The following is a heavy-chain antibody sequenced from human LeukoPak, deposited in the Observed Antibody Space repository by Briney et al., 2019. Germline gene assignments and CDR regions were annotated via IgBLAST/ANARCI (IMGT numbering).Heavy chain of an antibody. V-gene: IGHV4-34*01. CDR2: INHSGST. Sequence: SETLSLTCAVYGGSFSGYYWSWIRQPPGKGLEWIGEINHSGSTNYNPSLKSRVTISVDTSKNQFSLKLSSVTAADTAVYYCARGGGKAPVDYWGQGTLVTVSS. J-gene: IGHJ4*02. CDR3: ARGGGKAPVDY. D-gene: IGHD2-15*01. CDR1: GGSFSGYY.